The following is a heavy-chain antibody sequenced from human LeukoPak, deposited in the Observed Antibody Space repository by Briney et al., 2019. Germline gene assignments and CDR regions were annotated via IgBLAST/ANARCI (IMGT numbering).Heavy chain of an antibody. D-gene: IGHD5-18*01. Sequence: GASVKVSCKDSGYTFTSYGICWVRQAPGQGREWSRWISAYNGNTNYAQKHQGRVTMTTDTSTSTAYMELRSLRSDDTAVYYCARVDGGYSYGYYYWGQGTLVTVSS. V-gene: IGHV1-18*01. CDR1: GYTFTSYG. CDR3: ARVDGGYSYGYYY. CDR2: ISAYNGNT. J-gene: IGHJ4*02.